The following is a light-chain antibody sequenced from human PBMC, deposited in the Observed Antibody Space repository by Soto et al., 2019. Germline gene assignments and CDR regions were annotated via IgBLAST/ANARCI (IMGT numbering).Light chain of an antibody. V-gene: IGLV1-47*01. CDR3: AAWDENLRGLV. Sequence: QSVLTQPPSTSATPGQGVTISCSGSSSNIGVNSVYWYQQHPETAPTLLIYRNDQRPSGVPDRFSGSKSGTSASLTISGLRSEDEADYYCAAWDENLRGLVFGKGTKLTVL. J-gene: IGLJ2*01. CDR2: RND. CDR1: SSNIGVNS.